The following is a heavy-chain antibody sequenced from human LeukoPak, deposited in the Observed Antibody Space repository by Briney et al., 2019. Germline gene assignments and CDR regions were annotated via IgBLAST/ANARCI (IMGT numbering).Heavy chain of an antibody. CDR1: GFTFTSSA. D-gene: IGHD3-10*01. Sequence: ASVKVSCKASGFTFTSSAVQWVRQARGQRLEWIGWIVVGSGNTNYAQKLQERVTITRDMSTSTAYMELSSLRSEDTAVYYCAASQGPVLLYGPRGFDPWGQGTLVTVSS. V-gene: IGHV1-58*01. J-gene: IGHJ5*02. CDR3: AASQGPVLLYGPRGFDP. CDR2: IVVGSGNT.